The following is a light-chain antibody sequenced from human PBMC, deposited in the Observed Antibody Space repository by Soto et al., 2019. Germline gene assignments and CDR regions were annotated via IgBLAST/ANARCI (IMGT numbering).Light chain of an antibody. CDR1: ESISRH. CDR3: QQDNSPLVT. J-gene: IGKJ5*01. Sequence: DIQMSQSPSSLSASVGDRVTITCRAAESISRHLNWYQQKPGRAPDLLIYAASTLQNGVPSRFTGSGSGTAFTLPITGLPLENFATYYCQQDNSPLVTSRQGTRLEIK. V-gene: IGKV1-39*01. CDR2: AAS.